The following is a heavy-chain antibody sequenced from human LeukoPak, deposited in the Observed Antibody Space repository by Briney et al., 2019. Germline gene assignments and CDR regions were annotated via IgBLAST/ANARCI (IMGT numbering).Heavy chain of an antibody. J-gene: IGHJ4*02. CDR3: AGTKYSSGWYAGY. CDR2: IYSGGST. Sequence: GGSLRLSCAASGFTVSSNYMSWVRQAPGKGLEWVSVIYSGGSTCYADSVKGRFTISRDNSKNTLYLQMNSLRAEDTAVYYCAGTKYSSGWYAGYWGQGTLVTVSS. V-gene: IGHV3-53*01. CDR1: GFTVSSNY. D-gene: IGHD6-19*01.